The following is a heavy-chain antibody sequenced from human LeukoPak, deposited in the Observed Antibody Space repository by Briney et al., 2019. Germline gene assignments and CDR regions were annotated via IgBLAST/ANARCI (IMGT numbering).Heavy chain of an antibody. Sequence: PGGSLRLSCAASGFTFSVYYMSWIRQAPGKGLEWVSYISSSGSTIYYADSVKGRFTISRDNAKNSLYLQMNSLRAEHTAVYYCARSRGLRSPNWFDPWGQETLVTVSS. CDR1: GFTFSVYY. J-gene: IGHJ5*02. V-gene: IGHV3-11*01. D-gene: IGHD3-3*01. CDR3: ARSRGLRSPNWFDP. CDR2: ISSSGSTI.